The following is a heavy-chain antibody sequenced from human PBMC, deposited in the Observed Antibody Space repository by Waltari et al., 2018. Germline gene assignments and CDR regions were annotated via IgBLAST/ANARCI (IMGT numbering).Heavy chain of an antibody. Sequence: EVQLVESGGDLVQPGGSLRLSCEASGFTFSSYWLSWVRQAPGKGVGGVADIKNDGSEKYDVGSVRGRFTISRDNAKNSLYLQMNSQRAEDTAVYYCVRQTTTSYYYNYMDVWGKGTTVTISS. CDR3: VRQTTTSYYYNYMDV. CDR2: IKNDGSEK. CDR1: GFTFSSYW. J-gene: IGHJ6*03. D-gene: IGHD1-26*01. V-gene: IGHV3-7*01.